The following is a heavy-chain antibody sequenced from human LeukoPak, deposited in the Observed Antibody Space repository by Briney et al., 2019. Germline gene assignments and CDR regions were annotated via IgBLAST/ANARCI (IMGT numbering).Heavy chain of an antibody. CDR1: GFTFSSYS. V-gene: IGHV3-21*01. J-gene: IGHJ4*02. CDR2: ISSSSSYI. CDR3: ARNRGYSGYDADY. D-gene: IGHD5-12*01. Sequence: GGSLRLSCAATGFTFSSYSMNWVRQAPGKGLEWVSSISSSSSYIYYADSVKGRFTISRDNAKNSLYLQMNSLRAEDTAVYYCARNRGYSGYDADYWGQGTLVTISS.